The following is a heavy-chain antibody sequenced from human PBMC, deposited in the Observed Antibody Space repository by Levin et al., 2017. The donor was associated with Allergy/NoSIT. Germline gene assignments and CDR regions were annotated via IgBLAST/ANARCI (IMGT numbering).Heavy chain of an antibody. D-gene: IGHD6-6*01. CDR3: ARLRNEYSSSSSLDY. CDR2: IYYSGST. V-gene: IGHV4-39*01. CDR1: GGSISSSSYY. Sequence: SETLSLTCTVSGGSISSSSYYWGWIRQPPGKGLEWIGSIYYSGSTYYNPSLKSRVTISVDTSKNRFSLKLSSVTAADTAVYYCARLRNEYSSSSSLDYWGQGTLVTVSS. J-gene: IGHJ4*02.